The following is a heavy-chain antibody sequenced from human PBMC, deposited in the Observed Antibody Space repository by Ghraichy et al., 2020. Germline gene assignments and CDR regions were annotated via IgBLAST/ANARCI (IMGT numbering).Heavy chain of an antibody. D-gene: IGHD3-10*01. J-gene: IGHJ5*02. CDR1: EFIFSTYN. CDR3: ARGYGSGRNWFDP. Sequence: GGSLRLSCAASEFIFSTYNMNWVRQAPGRGLEWVSYISSSSSTIHYADSVKGRFTISRDNAKNSLYLQMNSLRAEDTAVYYCARGYGSGRNWFDPWGQGILVTVSS. CDR2: ISSSSSTI. V-gene: IGHV3-48*01.